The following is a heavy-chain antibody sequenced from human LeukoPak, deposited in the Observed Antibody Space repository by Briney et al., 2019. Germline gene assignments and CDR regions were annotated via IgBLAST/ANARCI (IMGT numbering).Heavy chain of an antibody. D-gene: IGHD6-13*01. CDR1: GFTFSSYS. CDR3: ARDGYSSSRPDF. V-gene: IGHV3-21*01. Sequence: GGSLRLSCAASGFTFSSYSMNWVRQAPGKGLEWVSSISSSSSYIYYADSVKGRFTISRDNAKNSLYLQMNSLRAEDTAVCYCARDGYSSSRPDFWGQGTLVTVSS. J-gene: IGHJ4*02. CDR2: ISSSSSYI.